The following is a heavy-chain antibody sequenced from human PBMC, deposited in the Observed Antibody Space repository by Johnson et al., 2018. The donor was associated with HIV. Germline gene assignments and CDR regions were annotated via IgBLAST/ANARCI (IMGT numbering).Heavy chain of an antibody. V-gene: IGHV3-30*02. CDR2: IRYDGDIT. CDR1: GFTFSNYG. J-gene: IGHJ3*02. Sequence: QVQLVESGGGVVQPGGSLRLSCAASGFTFSNYGMHWVRQAPGKGLEWVAFIRYDGDITYYVDSVKGRFTISRDNSKNTLYLQINSLRTEDTAMYYCTGGWDSSSSAFDIWGQGTMVTVSS. D-gene: IGHD6-6*01. CDR3: TGGWDSSSSAFDI.